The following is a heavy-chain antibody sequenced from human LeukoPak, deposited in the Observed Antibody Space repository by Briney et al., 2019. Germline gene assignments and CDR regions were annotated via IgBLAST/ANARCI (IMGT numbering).Heavy chain of an antibody. CDR1: GGSISSSSYY. V-gene: IGHV4-39*01. D-gene: IGHD1-26*01. Sequence: PSETLSLTCTVSGGSISSSSYYWGWIRQPPGKGLEWIGSIYYSGSTYYNPSLKSRVTISVDTSKNQFSLKLSSVTAADTAVYYCARHGWEWELMYYFDYWGQGTLVTVSS. J-gene: IGHJ4*02. CDR3: ARHGWEWELMYYFDY. CDR2: IYYSGST.